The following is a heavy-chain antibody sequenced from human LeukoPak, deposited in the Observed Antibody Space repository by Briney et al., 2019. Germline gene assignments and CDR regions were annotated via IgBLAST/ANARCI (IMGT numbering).Heavy chain of an antibody. D-gene: IGHD2-21*02. Sequence: SETLSLTCTVSGGSVSSSLYYWGWIRQPPGKGLEWIGNIFSSGTTYYNQSLKSRVTISVDTSKNQFSLKVRGVTAADPAVYYCARRKDEVTATLDYWGQGILVTVSS. J-gene: IGHJ4*02. CDR2: IFSSGTT. CDR1: GGSVSSSLYY. V-gene: IGHV4-39*01. CDR3: ARRKDEVTATLDY.